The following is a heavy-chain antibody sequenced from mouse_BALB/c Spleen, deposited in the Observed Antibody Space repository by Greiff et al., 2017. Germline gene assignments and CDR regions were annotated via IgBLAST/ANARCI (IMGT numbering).Heavy chain of an antibody. CDR1: GFTFSSYG. CDR2: INSNGGST. CDR3: ARDRGNYDGFAY. Sequence: EVKVVESGGGLVQPGGSLKLSCAASGFTFSSYGMSWVRQTPDKRLELVATINSNGGSTYYPDSVKGRFTISRDNAKNTLYLQMSSLKSEDTAMYYCARDRGNYDGFAYWGQGTLVTVSA. V-gene: IGHV5-6-3*01. D-gene: IGHD2-1*01. J-gene: IGHJ3*01.